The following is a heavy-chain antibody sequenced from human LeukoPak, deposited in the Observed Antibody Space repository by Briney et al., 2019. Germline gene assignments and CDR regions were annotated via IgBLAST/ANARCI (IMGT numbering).Heavy chain of an antibody. Sequence: PGGSLRLSCAASGFTVSSNYMSWVRQAPGKGLEWVSVIYSGGSTYYADSVKGRFTISRDNSKNTLYLQMNSLRAEDTAVYYCARVIEVATDYVRDYYHYYYMDVWGKGTTVTVS. D-gene: IGHD5-24*01. CDR1: GFTVSSNY. CDR3: ARVIEVATDYVRDYYHYYYMDV. CDR2: IYSGGST. J-gene: IGHJ6*03. V-gene: IGHV3-53*01.